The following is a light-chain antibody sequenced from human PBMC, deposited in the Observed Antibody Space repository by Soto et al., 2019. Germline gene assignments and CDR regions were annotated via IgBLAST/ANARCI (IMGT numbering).Light chain of an antibody. J-gene: IGKJ4*01. CDR2: KAS. CDR1: QSISMW. CDR3: QQYQIFPLT. V-gene: IGKV1-5*03. Sequence: DIPMTQSPSTLSASVGDRVTITCRASQSISMWLAWYQQKPGKAPKLLIYKASSLQSGVPSRFSGSGSGTEFTLTISSLQPDDFAVYYCQQYQIFPLTFGGGTKVEIK.